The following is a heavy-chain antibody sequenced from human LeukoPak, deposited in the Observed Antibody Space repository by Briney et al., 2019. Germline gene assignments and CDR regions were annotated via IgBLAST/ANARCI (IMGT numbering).Heavy chain of an antibody. CDR2: INPNSGGT. V-gene: IGHV1-2*02. J-gene: IGHJ4*02. CDR1: GYTFTGYY. CDR3: ARDRHQMNSSSSAGYFDY. D-gene: IGHD6-13*01. Sequence: GASVKVSCKASGYTFTGYYMHWVRQAPGQGLEWMGWINPNSGGTNYAQKFQGRVTMTRDTSISTAYMELSRLRSDDTAVYYCARDRHQMNSSSSAGYFDYWGQGTLVTVSS.